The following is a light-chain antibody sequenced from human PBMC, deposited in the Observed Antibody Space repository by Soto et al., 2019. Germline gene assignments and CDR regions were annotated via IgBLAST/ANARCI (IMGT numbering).Light chain of an antibody. CDR3: QQYNNWPRGT. CDR2: GAS. V-gene: IGKV3-15*01. J-gene: IGKJ1*01. Sequence: EIVMPQSPATLSVSPGETTRLSCRASQSINSDVAWYQQKVGQTPRLLIYGASTRATGIPARFSGSGSGTGFTLTISSLQSEDFAVYYCQQYNNWPRGTFGQGTKVDIK. CDR1: QSINSD.